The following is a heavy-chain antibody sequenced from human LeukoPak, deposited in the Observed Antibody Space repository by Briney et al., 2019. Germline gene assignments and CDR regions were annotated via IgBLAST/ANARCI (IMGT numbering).Heavy chain of an antibody. CDR3: GRFYNPYFDY. CDR2: MACSGDT. CDR1: VGFITGYS. V-gene: IGHV4-59*07. Sequence: WDPLSLTCSVSVGFITGYSWHWLRQPPGGSLEWLEYMACSGDTNYNSSLKSRLTMSVDTSNDQVFLRLSSLTAADTAVYYCGRFYNPYFDYWGQGTLVTVSS. D-gene: IGHD1-1*01. J-gene: IGHJ4*02.